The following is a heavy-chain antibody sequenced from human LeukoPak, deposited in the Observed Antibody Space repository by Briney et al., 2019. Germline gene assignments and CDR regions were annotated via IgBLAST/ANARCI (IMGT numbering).Heavy chain of an antibody. Sequence: PGGSLRLSCAASGFTFSSYDMHWVRQATGKGLEWVSAIGTAGDTYYPGSVKGRFTISRENAKNSLYLQMNSLRAGDTAVYYCARSDIAAGRLDWYFDLWGRGTLVTVSS. CDR3: ARSDIAAGRLDWYFDL. CDR1: GFTFSSYD. D-gene: IGHD6-13*01. V-gene: IGHV3-13*01. CDR2: IGTAGDT. J-gene: IGHJ2*01.